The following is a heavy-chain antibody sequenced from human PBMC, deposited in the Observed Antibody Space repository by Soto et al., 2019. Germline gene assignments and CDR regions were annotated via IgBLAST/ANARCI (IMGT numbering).Heavy chain of an antibody. CDR1: GDTISTGGYT. CDR2: TYHSGNP. CDR3: ARESYGEYVGYFDP. V-gene: IGHV4-30-2*01. D-gene: IGHD4-17*01. J-gene: IGHJ5*02. Sequence: QLQLQESGSRLVKSSETLSLTCDVSGDTISTGGYTWAWIRQPPGKALEWIGQTYHSGNPYYNPSIKNQVIISVDRSKNPFSLKVRAVPAADTAVYYCARESYGEYVGYFDPWGQGNQVSVSS.